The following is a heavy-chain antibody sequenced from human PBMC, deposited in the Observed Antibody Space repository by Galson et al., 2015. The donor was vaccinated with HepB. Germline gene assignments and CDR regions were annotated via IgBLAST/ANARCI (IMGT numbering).Heavy chain of an antibody. V-gene: IGHV1-46*01. J-gene: IGHJ4*02. CDR1: GYTFTSYY. CDR2: INPSGGST. CDR3: ARDLEDRFEQWLVKGLGY. Sequence: SVKVSCKASGYTFTSYYMHWVRQAPGQGLEWMGIINPSGGSTSYAQKFQGRVTMTRDTSTSTVYMELSSLRSEDTAVYYCARDLEDRFEQWLVKGLGYWGQGTLVTVSS. D-gene: IGHD6-19*01.